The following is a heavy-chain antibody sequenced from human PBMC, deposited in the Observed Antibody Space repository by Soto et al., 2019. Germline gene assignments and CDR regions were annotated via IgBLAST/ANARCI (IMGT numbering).Heavy chain of an antibody. CDR1: GFTFSSYS. CDR2: ISSSSSYI. Sequence: GGSLRLSCAASGFTFSSYSMNWARQAPGKGLEWVSSISSSSSYIYYADSVKGRFTIYRDNAKNSLYLQMNSLRAEDTAVYYCASLLGYCSSTSCSTGYYYGMDVWGQGTTVTVSS. D-gene: IGHD2-2*01. V-gene: IGHV3-21*01. CDR3: ASLLGYCSSTSCSTGYYYGMDV. J-gene: IGHJ6*02.